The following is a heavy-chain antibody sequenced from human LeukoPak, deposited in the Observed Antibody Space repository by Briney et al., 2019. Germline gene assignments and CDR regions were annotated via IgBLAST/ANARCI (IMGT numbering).Heavy chain of an antibody. V-gene: IGHV3-33*06. J-gene: IGHJ5*01. CDR2: IWSDGTEK. Sequence: GGSLTLSCAASGFTYGHYGMHWVRQVPSKGLEWVAVIWSDGTEKYYGDAVKGRFTISRDNSMKTLYLQMSSLRGDDTAVYYCAKDAQRGFDYSNSLESWGQGTLVTVSS. CDR3: AKDAQRGFDYSNSLES. D-gene: IGHD4-11*01. CDR1: GFTYGHYG.